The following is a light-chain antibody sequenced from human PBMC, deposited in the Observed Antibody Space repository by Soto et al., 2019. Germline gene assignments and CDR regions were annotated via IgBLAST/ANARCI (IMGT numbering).Light chain of an antibody. CDR3: QRYNNWPLT. CDR2: DTS. Sequence: EIVMTQSPATLSVSPGERATLSCRASRSLSSNLAWYQQKRGQAPRLLIYDTSTRATGVPARFSGSRSGTEFTLTINSLQSEDFAVYYCQRYNNWPLTFGGGTKV. V-gene: IGKV3-15*01. CDR1: RSLSSN. J-gene: IGKJ4*01.